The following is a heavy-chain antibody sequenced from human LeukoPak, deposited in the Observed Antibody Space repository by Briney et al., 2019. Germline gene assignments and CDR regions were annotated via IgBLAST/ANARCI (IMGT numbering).Heavy chain of an antibody. CDR1: GGSISSYY. J-gene: IGHJ6*03. CDR2: IYYSGST. D-gene: IGHD3-3*01. Sequence: SETLSLTCTVSGGSISSYYWSWIRQPPGKGLEWIGYIYYSGSTNYNPSLKSRDTISVDTSKNQFSLKLSSVTAADTAVYYCARTVRPDYDFWSGSYYYYYMDVWGKGTTVTVSS. V-gene: IGHV4-59*01. CDR3: ARTVRPDYDFWSGSYYYYYMDV.